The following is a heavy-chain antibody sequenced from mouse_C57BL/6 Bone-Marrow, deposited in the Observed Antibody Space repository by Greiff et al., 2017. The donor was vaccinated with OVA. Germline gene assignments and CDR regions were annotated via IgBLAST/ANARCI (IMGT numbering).Heavy chain of an antibody. V-gene: IGHV14-4*01. J-gene: IGHJ3*01. CDR1: GFNIKDDY. CDR2: IDPENGDT. D-gene: IGHD2-3*01. Sequence: VQLQQSGAELVRPGASVKLSCTASGFNIKDDYMHWVKQRPEQGLEWIGWIDPENGDTEYASKFQGKATITADTSSNTAYLQLSSLTSEDTAVYYCTTYGYYAYWGQGTLVTVSA. CDR3: TTYGYYAY.